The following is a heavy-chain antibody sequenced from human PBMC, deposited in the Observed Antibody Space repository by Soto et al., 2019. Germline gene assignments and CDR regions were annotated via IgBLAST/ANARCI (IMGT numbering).Heavy chain of an antibody. CDR2: IYYNGDT. Sequence: QLQLQESGPGLVKPAETLSLKCAVSGGSVSSGNYFWGWIRQPPGKGLEWTGNIYYNGDTYYSPSLKGTVTISVDTAHSQFSLRLTSVTAPDPHVYYCARRLIAVWNRAHAFDYRCKGTLVTVSS. CDR3: ARRLIAVWNRAHAFDY. D-gene: IGHD1-1*01. V-gene: IGHV4-39*01. J-gene: IGHJ3*01. CDR1: GGSVSSGNYF.